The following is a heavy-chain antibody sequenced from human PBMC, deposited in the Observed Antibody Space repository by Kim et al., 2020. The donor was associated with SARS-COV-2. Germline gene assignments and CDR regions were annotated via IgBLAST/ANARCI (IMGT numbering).Heavy chain of an antibody. CDR3: ARHRPDWAAAPYFDY. CDR2: IYYSGST. CDR1: GGSISSSSYY. D-gene: IGHD6-13*01. V-gene: IGHV4-39*01. Sequence: SETLSLTCTVSGGSISSSSYYWGWIRQPPGKGLEWIGSIYYSGSTYYNPSLKSRVTISVDTSKNQFSLKLSSVTAADTAVYYCARHRPDWAAAPYFDYWG. J-gene: IGHJ4*01.